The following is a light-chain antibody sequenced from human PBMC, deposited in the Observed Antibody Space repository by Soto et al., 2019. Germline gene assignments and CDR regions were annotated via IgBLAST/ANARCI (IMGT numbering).Light chain of an antibody. J-gene: IGKJ4*01. CDR3: QQYKNWPLLT. Sequence: EIVMTQSPATLSVSAGETATLSCWASQSVGSKLAWYQRKPGQAPRLLILGASTRATGIPARFSGSGSGTEFTLTIGILQSEDFAVYYCQQYKNWPLLTFGGGTKVEIK. V-gene: IGKV3-15*01. CDR1: QSVGSK. CDR2: GAS.